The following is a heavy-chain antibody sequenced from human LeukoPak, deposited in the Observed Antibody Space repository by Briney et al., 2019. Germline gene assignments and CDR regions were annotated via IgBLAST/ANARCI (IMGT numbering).Heavy chain of an antibody. D-gene: IGHD1-7*01. CDR2: VYFSGVT. CDR3: ARESGVSGSTVDFDY. J-gene: IGHJ4*02. V-gene: IGHV4-59*01. CDR1: RDSLGRYY. Sequence: SETLSLTCNVSRDSLGRYYWSWIRQPPGKTLEWLGHVYFSGVTTYNPSLKSRVTISVDTSKNQFSLKLNSVTAADTAVYYCARESGVSGSTVDFDYWGQGTLVTVSS.